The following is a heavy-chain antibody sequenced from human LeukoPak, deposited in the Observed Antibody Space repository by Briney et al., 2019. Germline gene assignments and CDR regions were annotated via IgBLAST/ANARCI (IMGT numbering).Heavy chain of an antibody. CDR2: ITTSSTYI. CDR3: ARGEGYYASGSYYIDY. V-gene: IGHV3-21*01. D-gene: IGHD3-10*01. Sequence: PGGSLRLSCAASGFTFSSYSMNWVRQAPGKGLEWVSSITTSSTYIYYADSVRGRFTISRDNAKNSLYLRMSSLRVEDTAVYYCARGEGYYASGSYYIDYWGQGTLVTVSS. CDR1: GFTFSSYS. J-gene: IGHJ4*02.